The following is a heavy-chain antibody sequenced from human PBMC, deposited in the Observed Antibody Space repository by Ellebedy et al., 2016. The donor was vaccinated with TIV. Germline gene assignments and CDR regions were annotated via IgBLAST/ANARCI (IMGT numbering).Heavy chain of an antibody. V-gene: IGHV4-61*02. D-gene: IGHD3-10*01. Sequence: SETLSLXXTVSGGSISSGSYYWSWIRQPAGKGLEWIGRIYTSGSTNYNPSLKSRVTMSVDTSKNQFSLKLSSVTAADTAVYYCARDFMAYGSGSYLGRYYYYYMDVWGKGTTVTVSS. CDR1: GGSISSGSYY. CDR2: IYTSGST. J-gene: IGHJ6*03. CDR3: ARDFMAYGSGSYLGRYYYYYMDV.